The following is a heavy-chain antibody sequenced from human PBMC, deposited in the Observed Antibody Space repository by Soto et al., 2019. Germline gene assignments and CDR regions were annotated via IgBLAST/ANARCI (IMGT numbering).Heavy chain of an antibody. CDR3: ARVLGYCTNGVCGTRFDP. J-gene: IGHJ5*02. CDR2: INHSGST. V-gene: IGHV4-34*01. D-gene: IGHD2-8*01. Sequence: SEPLSHTSHPCGGSFRACYWSGIREPTWMGLEWIGEINHSGSTNYNPSLKSRVTISVDTSKNQFSLKLSSVTAADTAVYYCARVLGYCTNGVCGTRFDPWGQGTLVTVSS. CDR1: GGSFRACY.